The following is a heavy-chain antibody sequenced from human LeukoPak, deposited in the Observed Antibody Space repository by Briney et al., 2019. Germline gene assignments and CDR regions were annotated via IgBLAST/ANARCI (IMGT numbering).Heavy chain of an antibody. CDR1: GGSFSGYY. J-gene: IGHJ6*02. D-gene: IGHD2-2*01. CDR3: ARVPVVPATLYYYYGMDV. Sequence: SETLSLTCAVHGGSFSGYYWSWIRQPPGKGLEWIGYIYYSGSTNYNPSLKSRVTISVDTSKNQFSLKLSSVTAADTAVYYCARVPVVPATLYYYYGMDVWGQGTTVTVSS. CDR2: IYYSGST. V-gene: IGHV4-59*01.